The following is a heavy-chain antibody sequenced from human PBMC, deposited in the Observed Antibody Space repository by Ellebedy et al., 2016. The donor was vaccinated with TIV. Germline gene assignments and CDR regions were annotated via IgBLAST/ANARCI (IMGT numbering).Heavy chain of an antibody. CDR3: ARHLYDYYFDY. V-gene: IGHV4-59*08. D-gene: IGHD5/OR15-5a*01. CDR2: IYYNGIA. CDR1: GGSISSFY. J-gene: IGHJ4*02. Sequence: MPSETLSLTCTVSGGSISSFYWSWIRQPPGKGLEWIGYIYYNGIAGYNPSLKSRVTFSVDTPKNQFSLKLSSVTAADTAVYYCARHLYDYYFDYWGQGTLVTVSS.